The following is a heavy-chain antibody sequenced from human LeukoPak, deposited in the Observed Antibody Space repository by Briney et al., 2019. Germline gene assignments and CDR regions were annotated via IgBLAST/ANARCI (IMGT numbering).Heavy chain of an antibody. V-gene: IGHV3-53*01. CDR1: GVTVSRHY. CDR3: VVSPNPYYFDH. CDR2: IYSGGDT. Sequence: GGSPRLSCAASGVTVSRHYMSWVRQAPGKGLEWVSVIYSGGDTYSADSVKGRFTISRDNSRNTLYLQVNSLRAEDTAVYYCVVSPNPYYFDHWGQGTLVTVSS. J-gene: IGHJ4*02.